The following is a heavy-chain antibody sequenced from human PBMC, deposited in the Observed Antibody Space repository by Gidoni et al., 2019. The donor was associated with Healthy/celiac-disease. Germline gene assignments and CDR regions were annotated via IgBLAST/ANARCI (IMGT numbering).Heavy chain of an antibody. J-gene: IGHJ4*02. CDR1: GFTFADYA. CDR2: ISWNSGSI. V-gene: IGHV3-9*01. D-gene: IGHD2-21*01. Sequence: EVQLVESGGGLVQPGRSLRLSCAASGFTFADYAMHWFRQVPGKGLEWVSGISWNSGSIGYADSVKGRFTISRDNAKNALYLQMNSLRAEDTALYYCAKDIQAGGLLLGPDYWGQGTLVTVSS. CDR3: AKDIQAGGLLLGPDY.